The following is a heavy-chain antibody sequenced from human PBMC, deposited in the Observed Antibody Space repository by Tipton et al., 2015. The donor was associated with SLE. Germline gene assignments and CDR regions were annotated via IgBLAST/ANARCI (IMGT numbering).Heavy chain of an antibody. CDR1: GGSISSSSYY. CDR3: AIWGHYGRVYY. Sequence: LRLSCTVSGGSISSSSYYWGWIRQPPGKGLEWIGSSYYSGSTYYNPSLKSRVTISVDTSKNQFSLKLSSVTAADTAVYYCAIWGHYGRVYYWGHGTLVTGFS. D-gene: IGHD3-22*01. J-gene: IGHJ4*01. V-gene: IGHV4-39*07. CDR2: SYYSGST.